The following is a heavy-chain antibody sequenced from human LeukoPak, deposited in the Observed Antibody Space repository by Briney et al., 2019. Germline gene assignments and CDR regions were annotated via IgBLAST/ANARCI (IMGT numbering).Heavy chain of an antibody. V-gene: IGHV3-53*03. CDR1: GFTFSSNY. J-gene: IGHJ6*03. Sequence: PGGSLRLSCAASGFTFSSNYMSWVRQAPGKGLEWVSVIYSGGSTYYSDSVKGRFTISRDNAKNSLYLQMNSLRVEDTAVYYCARGGDFWSGYSRGYYMDVWGKGTTVTVSS. CDR3: ARGGDFWSGYSRGYYMDV. D-gene: IGHD3-3*01. CDR2: IYSGGST.